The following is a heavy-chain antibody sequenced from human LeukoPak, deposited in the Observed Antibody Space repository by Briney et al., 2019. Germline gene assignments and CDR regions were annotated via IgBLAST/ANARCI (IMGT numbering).Heavy chain of an antibody. CDR1: GFTFDDYA. V-gene: IGHV3-9*01. J-gene: IGHJ4*02. D-gene: IGHD4-17*01. Sequence: GGSLRLSCAASGFTFDDYAMHWVRQAPGKGLEWVSGISWNSGSIGYADSVKGRFTIPRDSAKNSLYLQMNSLRAEDTALYYCAKDFYDYGDYWGQGTLVTVSS. CDR3: AKDFYDYGDY. CDR2: ISWNSGSI.